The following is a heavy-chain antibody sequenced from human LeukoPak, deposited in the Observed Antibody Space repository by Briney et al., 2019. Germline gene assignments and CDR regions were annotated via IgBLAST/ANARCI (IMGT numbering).Heavy chain of an antibody. Sequence: ASVKVSCKASGYTFTSYGISWVRQAPGQGLEWMGWISAYNGNTNYAQRVQGRVTMTTDTSTSTAYMELRSLRSDDTAVYYCARDDALVATGSFDYWGQGTLVTVSS. V-gene: IGHV1-18*01. CDR2: ISAYNGNT. CDR1: GYTFTSYG. D-gene: IGHD5-12*01. CDR3: ARDDALVATGSFDY. J-gene: IGHJ4*02.